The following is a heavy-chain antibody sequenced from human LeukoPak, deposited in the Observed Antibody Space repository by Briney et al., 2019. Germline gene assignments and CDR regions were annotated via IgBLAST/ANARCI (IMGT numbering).Heavy chain of an antibody. Sequence: GGSLRLSCAASGFTFSSYTMTWVRQAPGKGLEWVSTIRGIGSSTYYSDSVKGRFTISRDNSMNTLYLQMNSLRAEDTAVYYCASLTATDTGYWGQGTLVTVSS. CDR3: ASLTATDTGY. J-gene: IGHJ4*02. CDR1: GFTFSSYT. CDR2: IRGIGSST. D-gene: IGHD6-13*01. V-gene: IGHV3-23*01.